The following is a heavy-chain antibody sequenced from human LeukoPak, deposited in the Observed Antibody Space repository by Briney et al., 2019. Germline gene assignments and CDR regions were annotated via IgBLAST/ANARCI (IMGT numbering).Heavy chain of an antibody. CDR1: SGSFSSRSYY. Sequence: SSETLSLTCTVSSGSFSSRSYYCGWIRQPPGMGLEWIATINYSGTTYYNPFLKSRVTASVDTSKNQFYLKLSSVTAADTAVYYCARLRGGVQLWGDWGQGTLVTVSS. D-gene: IGHD5-18*01. V-gene: IGHV4-39*01. J-gene: IGHJ4*02. CDR3: ARLRGGVQLWGD. CDR2: INYSGTT.